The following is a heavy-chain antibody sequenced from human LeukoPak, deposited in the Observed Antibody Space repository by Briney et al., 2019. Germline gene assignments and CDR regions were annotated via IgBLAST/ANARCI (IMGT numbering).Heavy chain of an antibody. Sequence: ASVKVSCKASGGTFSSYAISWVRQAPGQGLEWMGGIIPIFGTANYAQKFQGRVTITADKSTSAAYMELSSLRSEDTAVYYCARDLDAVAGTWGAFDIWGQGTMVTVSS. J-gene: IGHJ3*02. D-gene: IGHD6-19*01. CDR3: ARDLDAVAGTWGAFDI. CDR1: GGTFSSYA. V-gene: IGHV1-69*06. CDR2: IIPIFGTA.